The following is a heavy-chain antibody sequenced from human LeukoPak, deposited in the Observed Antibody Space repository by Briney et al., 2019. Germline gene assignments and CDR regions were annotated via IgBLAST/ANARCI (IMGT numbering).Heavy chain of an antibody. CDR3: ARTRDKDDKRVFDY. D-gene: IGHD1-1*01. CDR2: MNPNSGNT. J-gene: IGHJ4*02. V-gene: IGHV1-8*02. CDR1: GYTFSTYD. Sequence: ASVKVSCEASGYTFSTYDINWVRQATGQGLEWMGWMNPNSGNTGYAQKFQGRVTMTRNTSISTAYMELSSLRSEDTAVYYCARTRDKDDKRVFDYWGQGTLVTVSS.